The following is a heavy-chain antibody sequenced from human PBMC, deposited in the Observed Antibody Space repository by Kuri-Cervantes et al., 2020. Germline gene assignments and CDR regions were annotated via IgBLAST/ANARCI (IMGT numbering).Heavy chain of an antibody. CDR1: GFTFSSYW. CDR2: IKQDGSEK. J-gene: IGHJ5*02. CDR3: ARGVVGLRNWFDP. Sequence: GESLKISCAASGFTFSSYWMSWVRQAPGKGLEWAANIKQDGSEKYYVDSVKGRFTISRDNAKNSLYLQMNSLRAEDTAVYYCARGVVGLRNWFDPWGQGTLVTVSS. V-gene: IGHV3-7*01. D-gene: IGHD4-17*01.